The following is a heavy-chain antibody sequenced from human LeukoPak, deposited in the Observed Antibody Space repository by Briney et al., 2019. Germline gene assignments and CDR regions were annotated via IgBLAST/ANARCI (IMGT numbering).Heavy chain of an antibody. D-gene: IGHD5-18*01. Sequence: SQTLSLTCAVSGGSISSGGHSWSWIRQPPGKGLEWIGYIYYSGSTYYNPSLKSRVTISVDTSKNQFSLKLSSVTAADTAVYYCARGPGYRYPVNYYMDVGGKGTTVTVSS. CDR1: GGSISSGGHS. J-gene: IGHJ6*03. CDR3: ARGPGYRYPVNYYMDV. CDR2: IYYSGST. V-gene: IGHV4-30-4*07.